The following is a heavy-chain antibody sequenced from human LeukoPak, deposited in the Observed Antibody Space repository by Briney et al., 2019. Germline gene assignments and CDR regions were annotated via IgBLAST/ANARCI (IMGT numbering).Heavy chain of an antibody. CDR3: ARGGLSSYYHYYYYMDV. D-gene: IGHD1-26*01. Sequence: SETLSLTCTVSGGSIGSSSYYWGWIRQPPGKGLAWIGSIYYSGSTYYNPSLKSRVTISVDTSKNQFSLKLSSVTAADTAVYYCARGGLSSYYHYYYYMDVWGKGTTVTVSS. J-gene: IGHJ6*03. V-gene: IGHV4-39*01. CDR1: GGSIGSSSYY. CDR2: IYYSGST.